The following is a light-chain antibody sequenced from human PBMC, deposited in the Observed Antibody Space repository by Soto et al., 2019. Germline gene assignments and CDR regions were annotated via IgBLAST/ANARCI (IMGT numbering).Light chain of an antibody. CDR2: ANS. Sequence: VLTQPPSVSGAPGQRVTISCTGSSSNIGAGYDVHWYQQLPGRAPKLLIYANSNRPSGVPDRFSGSRSGTSASLAITGLQAEDEADYSCQSYDSSLSGFYVFGTGTKVTV. CDR3: QSYDSSLSGFYV. J-gene: IGLJ1*01. V-gene: IGLV1-40*01. CDR1: SSNIGAGYD.